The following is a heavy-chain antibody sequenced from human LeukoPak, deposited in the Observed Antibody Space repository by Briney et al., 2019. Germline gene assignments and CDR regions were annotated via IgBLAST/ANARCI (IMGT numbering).Heavy chain of an antibody. CDR2: IYYSGST. CDR1: GGSISSYY. D-gene: IGHD1-26*01. V-gene: IGHV4-59*01. CDR3: ARDKIMGPTIFDY. J-gene: IGHJ4*02. Sequence: SETLSLTCTVSGGSISSYYWSWIRQPPGKGLEWIGYIYYSGSTNYNPSLKSRVTISVDTSKNQFSLKLSSVTAADTAVYYCARDKIMGPTIFDYWGQGTLVTVSS.